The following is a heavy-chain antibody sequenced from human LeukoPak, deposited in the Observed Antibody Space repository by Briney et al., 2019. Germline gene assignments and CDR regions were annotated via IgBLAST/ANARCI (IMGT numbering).Heavy chain of an antibody. D-gene: IGHD5-12*01. CDR1: GFTFSHYA. V-gene: IGHV3-30*03. J-gene: IGHJ4*02. CDR3: ARGPPTSRSGAHFDY. CDR2: ISYSGNNY. Sequence: GGSLRLSCAASGFTFSHYAMHWVRQAPGEGLQWVAFISYSGNNYYYADSVKGRFIISRDDSKNTLYVEMNSLRLDDTAIYYCARGPPTSRSGAHFDYWGQGSLVTVS.